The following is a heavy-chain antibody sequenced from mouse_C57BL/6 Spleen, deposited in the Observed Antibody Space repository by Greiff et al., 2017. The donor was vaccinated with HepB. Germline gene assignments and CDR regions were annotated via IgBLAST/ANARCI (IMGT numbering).Heavy chain of an antibody. CDR2: IDPSDSET. Sequence: QVQLQQPGAELVRPGSSVKLSCKASGYTFTSYWMHWVKQRPIQGLEWIGNIDPSDSETHYNQKFKDKATLTVDKSSSTAYMQLSSLTSEDSAVYYCARATVVAGDYFDYWGQCTTLTVSS. J-gene: IGHJ2*01. D-gene: IGHD1-1*01. V-gene: IGHV1-52*01. CDR3: ARATVVAGDYFDY. CDR1: GYTFTSYW.